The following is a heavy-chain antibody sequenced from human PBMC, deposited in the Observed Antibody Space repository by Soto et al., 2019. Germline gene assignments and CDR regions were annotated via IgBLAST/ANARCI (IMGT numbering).Heavy chain of an antibody. CDR2: ISAYNGNT. CDR1: GYTFTSYG. J-gene: IGHJ5*02. Sequence: QVQLVQSGAEVKKPGASVKVSCKASGYTFTSYGISWVRQAPGQGLEWMGWISAYNGNTNYAQKLQGRVTMTTDTSTSTAYLELRSLRSDDTAVYYCARSYYCSSTSCPVWFDPWGQGTLVTVSS. D-gene: IGHD2-2*01. V-gene: IGHV1-18*01. CDR3: ARSYYCSSTSCPVWFDP.